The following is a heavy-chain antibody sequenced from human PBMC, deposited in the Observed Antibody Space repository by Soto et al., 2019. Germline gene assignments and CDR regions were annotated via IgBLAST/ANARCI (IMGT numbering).Heavy chain of an antibody. Sequence: QVQLQESGPGLVKPSETLSLTCTVSGASISSNYWSWIRQPPGKGLDCIGYFSYSGSTNYNPALHSRVIISVDTSRTQFSLKLTSVTATDTAMYYCARHSPLAAGGAFESWGQGMMVTVSS. V-gene: IGHV4-59*08. CDR2: FSYSGST. CDR3: ARHSPLAAGGAFES. D-gene: IGHD6-13*01. CDR1: GASISSNY. J-gene: IGHJ3*01.